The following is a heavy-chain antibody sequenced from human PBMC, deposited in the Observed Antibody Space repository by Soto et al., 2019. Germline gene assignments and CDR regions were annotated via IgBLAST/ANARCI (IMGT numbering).Heavy chain of an antibody. CDR3: VRGTDCATVDACHRYFDS. Sequence: PSESLSLTCAVYSGSFSGYYWSWIRQPPGKGLEWIGEINHSGSTNYNPSLKSRVTISVDTSKNQFSLKLSSVTAADTAVYYCVRGTDCATVDACHRYFDSWGQGIPVTVSS. CDR2: INHSGST. V-gene: IGHV4-34*01. CDR1: SGSFSGYY. J-gene: IGHJ4*02. D-gene: IGHD2-15*01.